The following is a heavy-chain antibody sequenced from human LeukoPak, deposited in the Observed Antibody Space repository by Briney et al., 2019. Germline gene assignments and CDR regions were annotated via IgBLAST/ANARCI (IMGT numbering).Heavy chain of an antibody. J-gene: IGHJ5*02. Sequence: SETLSLTCTVSGRSISNYYWRWVRQPAGEGREWIGRIYTSASTNYNPSLKSRVTMSVDTSKNQFSLKLTSVTAADTAVYYCARDRYYYDSSAYYSRFDPWGQGTLVTVSS. V-gene: IGHV4-4*07. CDR2: IYTSAST. D-gene: IGHD3-22*01. CDR3: ARDRYYYDSSAYYSRFDP. CDR1: GRSISNYY.